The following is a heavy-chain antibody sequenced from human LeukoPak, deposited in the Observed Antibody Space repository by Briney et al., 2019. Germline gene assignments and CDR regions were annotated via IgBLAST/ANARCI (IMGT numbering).Heavy chain of an antibody. CDR2: IYYSGST. D-gene: IGHD4-17*01. J-gene: IGHJ4*02. CDR3: ARDDYGNRVFDY. CDR1: GYSISSGYY. V-gene: IGHV4-38-2*02. Sequence: SSETLSLTCTVSGYSISSGYYWGWIRQPPGKGLEWIGSIYYSGSTYYNPSLKSRVTISVDTSKNQFSLKLSSVTAADTAVYYCARDDYGNRVFDYWGQGTLVTVSS.